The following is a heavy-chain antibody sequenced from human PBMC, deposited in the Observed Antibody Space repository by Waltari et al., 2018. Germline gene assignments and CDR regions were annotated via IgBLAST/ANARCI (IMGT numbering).Heavy chain of an antibody. Sequence: QLQLQESGPGLVKPSETLSLTCTVSGGSISSSSYYWGWIRQPPGKGLEWIGSIYYSGSTYYNPSLKSRVTISVDTSKNQLSLKLSSVTAADTAVYYCARDSSSYEDWYFDLWGRGTLVTVSS. CDR3: ARDSSSYEDWYFDL. CDR1: GGSISSSSYY. V-gene: IGHV4-39*07. CDR2: IYYSGST. J-gene: IGHJ2*01. D-gene: IGHD6-13*01.